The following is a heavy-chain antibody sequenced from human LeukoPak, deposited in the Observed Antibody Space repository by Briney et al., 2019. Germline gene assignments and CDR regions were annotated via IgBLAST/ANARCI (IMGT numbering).Heavy chain of an antibody. CDR2: ISGNSANT. Sequence: GGSLRLSCAASGFTFSNYAMTCVRQAPGEGLEWVSSISGNSANTYYADSVKGRFTVSRANSKNILYLQMNSLRVEDTAVYFCAKGVRLWFAFYFDYWGQGTLATVSS. CDR3: AKGVRLWFAFYFDY. J-gene: IGHJ4*02. D-gene: IGHD3-10*01. V-gene: IGHV3-23*01. CDR1: GFTFSNYA.